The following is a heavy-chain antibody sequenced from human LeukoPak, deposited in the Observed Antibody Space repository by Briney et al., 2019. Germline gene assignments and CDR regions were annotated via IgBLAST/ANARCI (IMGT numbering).Heavy chain of an antibody. CDR1: GYTLTSYG. CDR3: TSTGYSGHDPLHY. V-gene: IGHV1-18*01. CDR2: ISAYNGST. D-gene: IGHD5-12*01. J-gene: IGHJ4*02. Sequence: ASVKVSCKASGYTLTSYGISWVRQAPGQGLEWMGWISAYNGSTKYAQTLQGRVTMTTDTSTSTAYMELRSLRSDDTAVYYCTSTGYSGHDPLHYWGRGTLVTVSS.